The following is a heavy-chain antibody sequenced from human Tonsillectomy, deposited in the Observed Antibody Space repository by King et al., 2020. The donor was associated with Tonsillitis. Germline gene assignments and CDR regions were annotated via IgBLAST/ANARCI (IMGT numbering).Heavy chain of an antibody. CDR3: AKRYHYDGSGPLDY. D-gene: IGHD3-22*01. V-gene: IGHV3-43*02. J-gene: IGHJ4*02. CDR1: GFTFDDYA. Sequence: VQLVQSGGGVVQPGGSLRLSCAASGFTFDDYAMHWVRQAPGKGLEWVSLISGDGGSTYYADSVEGRFTISRDNSKNSLYLQINSLRTEDTALYYCAKRYHYDGSGPLDYWGQGTLVTVSS. CDR2: ISGDGGST.